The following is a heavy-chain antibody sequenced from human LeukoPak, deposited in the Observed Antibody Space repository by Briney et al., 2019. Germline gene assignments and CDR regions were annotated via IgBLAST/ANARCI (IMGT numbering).Heavy chain of an antibody. J-gene: IGHJ4*02. CDR2: IYYSGST. CDR1: GGSISSSSYY. D-gene: IGHD2-15*01. CDR3: ARHSRHCSGGSCYSYDY. V-gene: IGHV4-39*01. Sequence: PSETLSLTCTVSGGSISSSSYYWGWIRQPPGKGLEWIGSIYYSGSTYYNPSLKSRLTISVDTSKNQFSLKLSSVTAADTAVYYCARHSRHCSGGSCYSYDYWGQGTLVTVSP.